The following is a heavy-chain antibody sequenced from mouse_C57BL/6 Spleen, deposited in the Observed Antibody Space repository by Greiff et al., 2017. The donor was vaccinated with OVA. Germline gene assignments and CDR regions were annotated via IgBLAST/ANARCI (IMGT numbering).Heavy chain of an antibody. CDR1: GYTFTDYY. Sequence: EVQLQQSGPELVKPGASVKISCKASGYTFTDYYMNWVKQSHGKSLEWIGDINPNNGGTSYNQKFKGKATLTVDKSSSTAYMELRSLTSEDSAVYYCARRGNYLSYAMDYWGQGTSVTVSS. CDR2: INPNNGGT. J-gene: IGHJ4*01. D-gene: IGHD2-1*01. V-gene: IGHV1-26*01. CDR3: ARRGNYLSYAMDY.